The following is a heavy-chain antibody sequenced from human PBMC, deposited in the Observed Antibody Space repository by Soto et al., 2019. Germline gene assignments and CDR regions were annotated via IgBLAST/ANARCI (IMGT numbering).Heavy chain of an antibody. CDR2: INPSGGST. Sequence: WASVKVSCKASGYTFTSYYMHWVRQAPGQGLEWMGIINPSGGSTSYAQKFQGRVTMTRDTSTSTVCMELSSLRSEDTAVYYCARDRPTIFGVVIRNYYYYYYGMDVWGQGTTVTVSS. V-gene: IGHV1-46*01. CDR1: GYTFTSYY. CDR3: ARDRPTIFGVVIRNYYYYYYGMDV. D-gene: IGHD3-3*01. J-gene: IGHJ6*02.